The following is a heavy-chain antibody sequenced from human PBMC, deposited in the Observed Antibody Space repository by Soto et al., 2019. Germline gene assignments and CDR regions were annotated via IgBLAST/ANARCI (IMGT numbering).Heavy chain of an antibody. CDR2: IYYSGST. D-gene: IGHD1-26*01. Sequence: QLQLQESGPGLVKPSETLSLTCTVSGGSISSSSYYWGWIRQPPGKGLEWIGSIYYSGSTYYNPSLKSRVTLSVDTSKNQFSLKLSSVTAADTAVYYCARRSGSYFDYWGQGTLVTVSS. CDR3: ARRSGSYFDY. J-gene: IGHJ4*02. V-gene: IGHV4-39*01. CDR1: GGSISSSSYY.